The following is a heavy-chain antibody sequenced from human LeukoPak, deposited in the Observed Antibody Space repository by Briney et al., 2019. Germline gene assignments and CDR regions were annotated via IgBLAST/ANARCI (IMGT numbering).Heavy chain of an antibody. CDR1: GYTFTSYA. J-gene: IGHJ4*02. CDR2: INAGNGNT. Sequence: VASAKVSCKASGYTFTSYAMHWVRQAPGQRLEWMGWINAGNGNTKYSQKFQGRVTITRDTSASTAYMELSSLRSEDTAVYYCARAWGSDYSSEREFDYWGQGTLVTVSS. CDR3: ARAWGSDYSSEREFDY. V-gene: IGHV1-3*01. D-gene: IGHD6-19*01.